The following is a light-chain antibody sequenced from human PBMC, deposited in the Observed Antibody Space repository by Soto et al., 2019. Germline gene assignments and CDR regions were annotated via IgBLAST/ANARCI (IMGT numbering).Light chain of an antibody. Sequence: SVLAQPSSVSGSPGQSITISCTGTSTDVGGYNYVSWYQHHPGKGPKLIIYEVSNRPSGVSDRFSGSKSGNTASLTISGLQAEDEADYDCSSYTSRSTLDVFGTGTKANVL. J-gene: IGLJ1*01. V-gene: IGLV2-14*01. CDR1: STDVGGYNY. CDR2: EVS. CDR3: SSYTSRSTLDV.